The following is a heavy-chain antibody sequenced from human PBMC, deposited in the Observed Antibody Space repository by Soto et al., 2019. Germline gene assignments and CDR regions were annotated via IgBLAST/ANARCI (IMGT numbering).Heavy chain of an antibody. V-gene: IGHV3-30*18. CDR2: ISYDGSNK. J-gene: IGHJ5*02. D-gene: IGHD3-10*01. CDR1: GFTFSSYG. Sequence: QVQLVESGGGVVQPGRSLRLSCAASGFTFSSYGMHWVRQAPGKGLEWVAVISYDGSNKYYADSVKGRFTISRDNSKNTLYLQMNSLRAEDTAVYYCAKGYGSGSYDSWFDPWGQGTLVTVSS. CDR3: AKGYGSGSYDSWFDP.